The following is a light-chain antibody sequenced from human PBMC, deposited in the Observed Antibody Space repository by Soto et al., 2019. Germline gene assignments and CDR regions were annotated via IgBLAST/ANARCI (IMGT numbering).Light chain of an antibody. J-gene: IGKJ2*01. CDR2: FGS. V-gene: IGKV2-28*01. CDR1: QSLLHSNGHIF. Sequence: DIVMTQSPLSLSVTPGEPASIPCRSSQSLLHSNGHIFLDWYLQKPGQSPQLLMYFGSNRASGVPDRFSGSGSGTDFTLKISRVEAEDVGVYYCMQVLQTPYTFGQGTRLEIK. CDR3: MQVLQTPYT.